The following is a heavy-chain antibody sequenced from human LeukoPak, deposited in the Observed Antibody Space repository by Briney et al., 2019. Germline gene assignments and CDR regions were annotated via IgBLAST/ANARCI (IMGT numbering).Heavy chain of an antibody. J-gene: IGHJ4*02. CDR3: GRAADSGSYYNSGFDY. CDR2: ISAYNGNT. V-gene: IGHV1-18*01. Sequence: ASVKVSCKASGYTFTSYGISWVRQAPGQGLEWMGWISAYNGNTNYAQKLQGRVTMTTDTSTSTVYMELRSLRSDDTAVYYCGRAADSGSYYNSGFDYWGQGTLVTVSS. CDR1: GYTFTSYG. D-gene: IGHD3-10*01.